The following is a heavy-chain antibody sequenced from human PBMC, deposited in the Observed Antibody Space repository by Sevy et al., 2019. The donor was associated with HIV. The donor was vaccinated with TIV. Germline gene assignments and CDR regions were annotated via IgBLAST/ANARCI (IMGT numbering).Heavy chain of an antibody. CDR1: GFTFDDYA. Sequence: GGSLRLSCAASGFTFDDYAMHWVRQAPGKGLEWVSGISWNSGSIGYADSVKGRFTISRDNAKNSLYLQMNSLRAEDTALYYCAKDIYSSSWYPGYYYYGMDVWGQWTTVTVSS. J-gene: IGHJ6*02. CDR2: ISWNSGSI. V-gene: IGHV3-9*01. CDR3: AKDIYSSSWYPGYYYYGMDV. D-gene: IGHD6-13*01.